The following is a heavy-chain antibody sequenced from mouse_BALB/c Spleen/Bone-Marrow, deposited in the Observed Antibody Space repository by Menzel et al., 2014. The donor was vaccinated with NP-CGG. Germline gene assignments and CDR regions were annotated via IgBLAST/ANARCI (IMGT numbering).Heavy chain of an antibody. Sequence: EVQGVESGGGLVQPGGSLKLSCAASGFTFSSYGMSWVRQTPDKRLELVASINSNGGSTYYPDSVKGRFTISRDNAKNTLSLQMSSLKSEDTAMYYCARGNYGNYVDYFDYWGQGTTLTVSS. CDR2: INSNGGST. J-gene: IGHJ2*01. V-gene: IGHV5-6-3*01. D-gene: IGHD2-1*01. CDR3: ARGNYGNYVDYFDY. CDR1: GFTFSSYG.